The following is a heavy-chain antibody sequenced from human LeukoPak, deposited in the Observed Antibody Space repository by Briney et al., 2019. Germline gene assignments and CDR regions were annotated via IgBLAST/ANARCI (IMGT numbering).Heavy chain of an antibody. Sequence: PSETLSLTCTVSGGSINSHYWTWIRQPPGKGLEWIGYIYYTGSSNYSPSLKSRVAMSLDKSKNQFSLKLSSVTAADTAVYYCARGISLANLVFDYWGQGALVTVSS. V-gene: IGHV4-59*11. J-gene: IGHJ4*02. CDR2: IYYTGSS. CDR3: ARGISLANLVFDY. CDR1: GGSINSHY. D-gene: IGHD2-8*02.